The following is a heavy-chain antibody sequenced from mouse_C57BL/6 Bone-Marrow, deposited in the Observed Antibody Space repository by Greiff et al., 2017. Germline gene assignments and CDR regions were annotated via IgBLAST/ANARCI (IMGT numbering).Heavy chain of an antibody. D-gene: IGHD3-1*01. J-gene: IGHJ3*01. Sequence: QVQLQQSGAELVRPGTSVKVSCEASGYAFTNYLIEWVKQRPGQGLEWLGVINPGSGGINYNEKFKGKATLTADNSSSTAYMTLSSLTSEDCAVYVCARGYSGFFAYWGQGTLVTVSA. CDR2: INPGSGGI. V-gene: IGHV1-54*01. CDR3: ARGYSGFFAY. CDR1: GYAFTNYL.